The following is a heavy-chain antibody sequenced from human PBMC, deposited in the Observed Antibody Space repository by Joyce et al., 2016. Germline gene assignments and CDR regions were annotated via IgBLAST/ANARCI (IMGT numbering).Heavy chain of an antibody. CDR3: AKRGFCSGGRCYSFHFHL. D-gene: IGHD2-15*01. CDR2: ITSDGSRE. CDR1: GFPFNERG. V-gene: IGHV3-30*18. Sequence: QVQLVESGGGVVRPGGSLRLSCVASGFPFNERGMHWVRRAPGKGREWVELITSDGSRELYTDSVKGRFTISRDNSRNTVYLQMDSLRPDDTAVFYCAKRGFCSGGRCYSFHFHLWGQGTLVTVSA. J-gene: IGHJ4*02.